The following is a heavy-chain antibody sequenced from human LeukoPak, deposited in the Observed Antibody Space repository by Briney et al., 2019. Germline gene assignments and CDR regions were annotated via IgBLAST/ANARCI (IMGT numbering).Heavy chain of an antibody. V-gene: IGHV4-39*02. J-gene: IGHJ6*03. CDR1: GGSISISSHY. Sequence: IPSETLSLTCTVSGGSISISSHYWVWIRQPPGKGLEWIGSIYYSGSTYYNPSLKSRVTISVDMSRNQFSLKLTSVTAADTAVYYCAREIRPGNYYYYMDVWGKGTTVTISS. D-gene: IGHD1-14*01. CDR3: AREIRPGNYYYYMDV. CDR2: IYYSGST.